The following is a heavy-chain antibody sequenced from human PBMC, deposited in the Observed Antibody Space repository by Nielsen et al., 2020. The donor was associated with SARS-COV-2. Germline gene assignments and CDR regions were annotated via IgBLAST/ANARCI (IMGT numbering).Heavy chain of an antibody. V-gene: IGHV3-9*01. CDR1: GFTFDDYA. J-gene: IGHJ4*02. CDR2: ISWNSGSI. D-gene: IGHD6-13*01. Sequence: GGSLRLSCAASGFTFDDYAMHWVRQAPGKGLEWVSGISWNSGSIGYADSVKGRFTISRDNAKNSLYLQMNSLRAEDTALYYCAREDSSSWTPDYWGQGTLVTVSS. CDR3: AREDSSSWTPDY.